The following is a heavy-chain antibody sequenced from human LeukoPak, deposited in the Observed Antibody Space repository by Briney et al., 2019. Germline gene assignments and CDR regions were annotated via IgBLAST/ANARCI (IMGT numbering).Heavy chain of an antibody. D-gene: IGHD3-16*01. J-gene: IGHJ4*02. V-gene: IGHV3-74*01. CDR3: ARDMIGGIPDYIDY. CDR1: GLTFSSYW. Sequence: GGSLRLSCAASGLTFSSYWMHWVRQAPGKGLVWVSRINTDGSSTSYADSVKGRFTISRDNSRSTLYLQMNSLRLEDTAVYFCARDMIGGIPDYIDYWGQGTLVTLSP. CDR2: INTDGSST.